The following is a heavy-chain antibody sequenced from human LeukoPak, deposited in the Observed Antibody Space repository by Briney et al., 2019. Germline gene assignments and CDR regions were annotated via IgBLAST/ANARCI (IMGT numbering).Heavy chain of an antibody. CDR1: GGTFSSYA. CDR2: IIPIFGTA. V-gene: IGHV1-69*13. D-gene: IGHD3-3*01. Sequence: SVKVTCKASGGTFSSYAISWVRQAPGQGLEWMGGIIPIFGTANYAQHFQGRVTITADESTSTAYMELSSLRSDDTAVYYCAREPHYYFWSGCSSWFDPWGQGTLVTVSS. J-gene: IGHJ5*02. CDR3: AREPHYYFWSGCSSWFDP.